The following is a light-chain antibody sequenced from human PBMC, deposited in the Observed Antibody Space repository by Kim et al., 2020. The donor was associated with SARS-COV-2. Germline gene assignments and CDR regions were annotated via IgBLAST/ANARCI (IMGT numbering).Light chain of an antibody. CDR2: WAS. J-gene: IGKJ1*01. CDR1: QSVLYSSNNENY. CDR3: QQYYSTLWT. V-gene: IGKV4-1*01. Sequence: DIVMTQSPDSLAVSLGERATINCKSSQSVLYSSNNENYLAWYQQKPGQPPKLLIYWASTRKSGVPDRFSGSGSGTDFTLTISGLQAEDVAVYYCQQYYSTLWTFGQGTKVDIK.